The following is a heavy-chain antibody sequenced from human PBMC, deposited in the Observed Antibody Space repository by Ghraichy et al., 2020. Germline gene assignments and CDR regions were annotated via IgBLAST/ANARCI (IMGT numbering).Heavy chain of an antibody. CDR1: GFTFSSYA. J-gene: IGHJ6*02. V-gene: IGHV3-23*01. CDR2: ISGSGGST. Sequence: GESLNISCAASGFTFSSYAMSWVRQAPGKGLEWVSAISGSGGSTYYADSVKGRFTISRDNSKNTLYLQMNSLRAEDTAVYYCAKSYSSSSPRWYYGMDVWGQVTTVTVSS. D-gene: IGHD6-6*01. CDR3: AKSYSSSSPRWYYGMDV.